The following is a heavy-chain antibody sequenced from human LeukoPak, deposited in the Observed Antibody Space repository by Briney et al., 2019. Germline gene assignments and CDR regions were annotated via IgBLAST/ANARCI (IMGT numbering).Heavy chain of an antibody. CDR1: GYTFTSYA. V-gene: IGHV7-4-1*02. CDR2: INTNTGNP. J-gene: IGHJ5*02. D-gene: IGHD3-16*02. Sequence: ASVKVSCKASGYTFTSYAMNWVRQAPGQGLEWMGWINTNTGNPTYAQGFTGQFVFSLDTSVSTAYLQISSLKAEDTAVYYCARDLRPNTFGGVIVSKFDPWGQGTLVTVSS. CDR3: ARDLRPNTFGGVIVSKFDP.